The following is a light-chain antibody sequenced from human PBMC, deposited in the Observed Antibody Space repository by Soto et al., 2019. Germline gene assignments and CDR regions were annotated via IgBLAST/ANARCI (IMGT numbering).Light chain of an antibody. J-gene: IGKJ4*01. Sequence: EIVLTQSPCTLSLSPGERATLSCRASQSVSSNFLAWYQLRPGQAPWLLIYGSSSRATGIPDRFSGSGSGTYFTLTISRLEPEDFAVYFCHQYSSSITFGEGTRVEVK. V-gene: IGKV3-20*01. CDR3: HQYSSSIT. CDR1: QSVSSNF. CDR2: GSS.